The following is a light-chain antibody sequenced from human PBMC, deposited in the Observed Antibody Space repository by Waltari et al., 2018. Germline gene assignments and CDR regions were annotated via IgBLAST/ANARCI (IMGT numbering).Light chain of an antibody. V-gene: IGLV4-60*03. Sequence: QPVLTQSSSASASLGSSVKLTCTLSSGHSSYIIAWHQQQPGKAPRYLMKLEGSGSYNKGSGVPDRFSGSSSVADRYLTISNLQSEDEADYYCETWDSNTRVFGGGTMLTVL. CDR2: LEGSGSY. CDR1: SGHSSYI. J-gene: IGLJ3*02. CDR3: ETWDSNTRV.